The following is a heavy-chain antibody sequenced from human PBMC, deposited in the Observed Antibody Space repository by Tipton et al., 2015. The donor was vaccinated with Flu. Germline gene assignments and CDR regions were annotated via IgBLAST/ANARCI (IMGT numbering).Heavy chain of an antibody. V-gene: IGHV4-59*01. CDR1: GGSISSYY. CDR2: IYYSGST. D-gene: IGHD2-15*01. J-gene: IGHJ3*02. CDR3: ARDVGAFDN. Sequence: TLSLTCTVSGGSISSYYWSWIRQPPGKGLEWIGYIYYSGSTNYNPSLKSRVTISVDTSKNQSSLKLSSVTAADTAVYYCARDVGAFDNWGQGTMVTVSS.